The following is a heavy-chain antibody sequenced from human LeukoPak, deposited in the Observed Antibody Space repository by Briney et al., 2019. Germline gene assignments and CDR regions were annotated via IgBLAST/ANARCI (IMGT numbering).Heavy chain of an antibody. Sequence: GGSLRLSCGVSGFNFNSYWVSWVRQAPGKGLELVAKIRRDGSEEYYVGSVKGRFTISRDNAKNSLYLQMNRLRAEDTAVYFCARDQNFYDKTGEGYFQHWGQGTLVTVSS. V-gene: IGHV3-7*01. D-gene: IGHD3-22*01. CDR2: IRRDGSEE. CDR3: ARDQNFYDKTGEGYFQH. J-gene: IGHJ1*01. CDR1: GFNFNSYW.